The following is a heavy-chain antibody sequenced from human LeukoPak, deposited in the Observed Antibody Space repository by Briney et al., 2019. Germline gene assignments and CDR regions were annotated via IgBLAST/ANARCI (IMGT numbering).Heavy chain of an antibody. V-gene: IGHV1-69*13. CDR1: GGTFSSYA. J-gene: IGHJ5*02. D-gene: IGHD3-22*01. CDR3: ASREADNYYDSSGYYSFGHS. CDR2: IIPIFGTA. Sequence: SVKVSCKASGGTFSSYAISWVRQAPGQGLEWMGGIIPIFGTANYAQKFQGRVTITADESTSTAYMELSSLRSEDTAVYYCASREADNYYDSSGYYSFGHSWGQGTLVTVSS.